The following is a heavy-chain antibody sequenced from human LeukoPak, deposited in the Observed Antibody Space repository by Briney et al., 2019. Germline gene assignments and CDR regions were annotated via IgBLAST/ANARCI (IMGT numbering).Heavy chain of an antibody. CDR2: INHSGST. Sequence: SETLSLTCAVYGGSFSGYYWSWIRQPPGKGLGWIGEINHSGSTNYNPSLKSRVTISVDTSKNQFSLKLSSVTAADTAVYYCARGIGTAMSAWGQGTLVTVSS. J-gene: IGHJ4*02. V-gene: IGHV4-34*01. D-gene: IGHD5-18*01. CDR1: GGSFSGYY. CDR3: ARGIGTAMSA.